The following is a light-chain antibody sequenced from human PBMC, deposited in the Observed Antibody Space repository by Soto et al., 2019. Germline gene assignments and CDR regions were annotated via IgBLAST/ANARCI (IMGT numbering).Light chain of an antibody. V-gene: IGKV3-15*01. Sequence: EKVMTQSPATLSMSPGERATLSCRASQSVSSYLAWYQQKPGQAPRLLIYGASTRATGIPARFSGSGSGTEFTLTISSLQSEHFAVYYCQQYSNWPSWTFGQGTKVEVK. J-gene: IGKJ1*01. CDR2: GAS. CDR1: QSVSSY. CDR3: QQYSNWPSWT.